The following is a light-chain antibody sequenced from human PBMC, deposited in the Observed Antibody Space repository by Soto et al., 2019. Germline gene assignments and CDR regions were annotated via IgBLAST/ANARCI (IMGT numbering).Light chain of an antibody. J-gene: IGKJ2*01. CDR2: DVS. CDR1: QGIKTY. V-gene: IGKV3-11*01. CDR3: QQRNNWPPVYT. Sequence: IVLTQSPVTLSLSPGERATLSCRASQGIKTYLAWYHQRPGQSPRLLIYDVSTRAAGIPARFSGSGSGTDFTLTISSLEPEDLGVYFCQQRNNWPPVYTFGQGTKLEIK.